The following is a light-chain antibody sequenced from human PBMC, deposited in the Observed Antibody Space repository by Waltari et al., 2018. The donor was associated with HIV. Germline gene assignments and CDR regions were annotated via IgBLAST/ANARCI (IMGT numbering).Light chain of an antibody. CDR3: GSYTSSSTYV. J-gene: IGLJ1*01. CDR2: DVD. Sequence: QSALTQPASVSGSPGQSITISRSATRTDVASYTYVSWYQHHPGQPPTLMLYDVDNRLPGVSSRFSGSKSGNTASLTISGLRAEDEADYYCGSYTSSSTYVFGTGTEVTVL. CDR1: RTDVASYTY. V-gene: IGLV2-14*03.